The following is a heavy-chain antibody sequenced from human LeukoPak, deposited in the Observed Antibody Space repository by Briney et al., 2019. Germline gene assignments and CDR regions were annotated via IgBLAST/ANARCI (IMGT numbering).Heavy chain of an antibody. D-gene: IGHD1-26*01. CDR2: ISYDGSNK. CDR3: ANGREGWEPLGVDY. V-gene: IGHV3-30*18. Sequence: GGSLRLSCAASGFTFSSYGMHWVRQAPGKGLEWVAVISYDGSNKYYADSVKGRFTISRDNSKNTLYLQMNSLRAEGTAVYYCANGREGWEPLGVDYWGQGTLVTVSS. CDR1: GFTFSSYG. J-gene: IGHJ4*02.